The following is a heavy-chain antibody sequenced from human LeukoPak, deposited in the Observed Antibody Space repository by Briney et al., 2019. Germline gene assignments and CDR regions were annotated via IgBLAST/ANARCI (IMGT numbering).Heavy chain of an antibody. CDR3: ARSGGSYGPGP. Sequence: GGSLRLSCAASGFAFSSYGMHWVRQAPGKGLQWLAFIRLDGTLQYYADSVKGRFSVSRDNSLNTLYLQMNSLSGDDTAVYFCARSGGSYGPGPWGQGTLVTVAS. CDR1: GFAFSSYG. J-gene: IGHJ5*02. D-gene: IGHD3-16*01. CDR2: IRLDGTLQ. V-gene: IGHV3-30*02.